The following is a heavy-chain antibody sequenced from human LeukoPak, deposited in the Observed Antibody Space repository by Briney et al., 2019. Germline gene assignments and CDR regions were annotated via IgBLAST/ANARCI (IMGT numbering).Heavy chain of an antibody. CDR1: GFTFSSYA. Sequence: GGSLRLSCAASGFTFSSYAMGWVRQAPGKGLEWVSAISGSGGSTYYADSVKGRFTISRDNSKNTLYLQMNSLRAEDTAVYYCAKDQVLRFLEWLLEGVFDYWGQGTLVTVSS. D-gene: IGHD3-3*01. V-gene: IGHV3-23*01. J-gene: IGHJ4*02. CDR2: ISGSGGST. CDR3: AKDQVLRFLEWLLEGVFDY.